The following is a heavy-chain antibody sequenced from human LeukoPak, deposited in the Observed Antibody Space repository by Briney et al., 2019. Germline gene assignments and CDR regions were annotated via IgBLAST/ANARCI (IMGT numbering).Heavy chain of an antibody. Sequence: GGSLRLSCAASGFAFNTHAMHWVRQAPGKGLEWVSVIYGGGNIYYADSVKGRFTISRDNSKNTLYLQMNSLRAEDTAVYYCARGAGYNYPYYFDYWGQGTLVTVSS. J-gene: IGHJ4*02. CDR3: ARGAGYNYPYYFDY. CDR1: GFAFNTHA. CDR2: IYGGGNI. D-gene: IGHD5-24*01. V-gene: IGHV3-53*01.